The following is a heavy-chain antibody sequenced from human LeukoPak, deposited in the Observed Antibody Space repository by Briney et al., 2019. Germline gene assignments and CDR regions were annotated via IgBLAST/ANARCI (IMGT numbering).Heavy chain of an antibody. Sequence: GASVKVSCKASGYTFTSYGISWVRQAPGQGLEWMGWISAYNGNTNYAQKLQGRVTMTTDTSTSTAYMELRSLRSDDTAVYYCATEPVFHSGSLPGGWFDPWGQGTLVTVSS. V-gene: IGHV1-18*01. CDR2: ISAYNGNT. D-gene: IGHD1-26*01. J-gene: IGHJ5*02. CDR1: GYTFTSYG. CDR3: ATEPVFHSGSLPGGWFDP.